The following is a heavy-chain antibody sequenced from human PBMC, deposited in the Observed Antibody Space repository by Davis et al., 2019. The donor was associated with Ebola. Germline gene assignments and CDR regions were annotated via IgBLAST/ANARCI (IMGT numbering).Heavy chain of an antibody. CDR2: ISSSGSSI. CDR1: GFTFSDYY. Sequence: GGSLRLSCAASGFTFSDYYMNWIRQAPGKGLECISYISSSGSSIYYADSVKGRFTISRDNAKNSLYLQMIGLRAEDTAVDYCVRDYGRGWSSFDYYMDVWGKGTTVTVSS. D-gene: IGHD3-10*01. J-gene: IGHJ6*03. V-gene: IGHV3-11*04. CDR3: VRDYGRGWSSFDYYMDV.